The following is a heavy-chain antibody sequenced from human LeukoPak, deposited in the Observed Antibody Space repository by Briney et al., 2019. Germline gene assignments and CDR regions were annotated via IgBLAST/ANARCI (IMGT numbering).Heavy chain of an antibody. J-gene: IGHJ6*02. CDR1: GYTFTGYY. Sequence: ASVKVSCKASGYTFTGYYMHWVRQAPGQGLEWMGWISAYNGNTNYAQKLQGRVTMTTDTSTSTAYMELRSLRSDDTAVYYCARRAMAIVAGGMDVWGQGTTVTVSS. CDR3: ARRAMAIVAGGMDV. D-gene: IGHD3-22*01. V-gene: IGHV1-18*04. CDR2: ISAYNGNT.